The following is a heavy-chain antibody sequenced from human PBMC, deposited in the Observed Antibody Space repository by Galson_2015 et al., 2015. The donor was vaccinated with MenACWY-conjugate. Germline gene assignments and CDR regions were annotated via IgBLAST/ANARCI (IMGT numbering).Heavy chain of an antibody. J-gene: IGHJ5*02. CDR2: ICSGTRT. Sequence: SLRLSCAASGFTVSTNCMSWVRQAPGKGLEWVSIICSGTRTFYADSVKGRFTIPGDNSQNTVYLQMNSLRAEDTAMYYCARSGVGFGERWLDPWGQGTLVTVSS. CDR1: GFTVSTNC. D-gene: IGHD3-16*01. CDR3: ARSGVGFGERWLDP. V-gene: IGHV3-53*01.